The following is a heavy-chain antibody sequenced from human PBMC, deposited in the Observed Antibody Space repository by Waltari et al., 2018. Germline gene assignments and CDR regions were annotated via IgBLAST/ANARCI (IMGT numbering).Heavy chain of an antibody. CDR3: ATRGKAILGSGDALDV. J-gene: IGHJ3*01. V-gene: IGHV1-69-2*01. CDR2: GDPEDGST. D-gene: IGHD6-13*01. Sequence: EVQLVQSGAEVKKPGSTVKISCRVSGYIFSDYYLHWIRQAPGKGLEWLGLGDPEDGSTKYAEKGQGRVTITADTSVDTSYMEVIILTSEDTAVYYCATRGKAILGSGDALDVWGQWTVITVSS. CDR1: GYIFSDYY.